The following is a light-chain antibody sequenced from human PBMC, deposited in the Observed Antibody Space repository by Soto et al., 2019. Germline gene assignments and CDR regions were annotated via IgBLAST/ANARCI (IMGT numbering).Light chain of an antibody. CDR1: SSDVGSYNL. V-gene: IGLV2-23*01. CDR3: CSYAGSSTLV. Sequence: QSALTQPASVSGSPGQSITISCTGTSSDVGSYNLVSWYQQHPGKAPKLMIYEGSKRPSGVSNRFSGSKSGITASLTISGLQAEDGADYYCCSYAGSSTLVFGGGTKLTVL. J-gene: IGLJ2*01. CDR2: EGS.